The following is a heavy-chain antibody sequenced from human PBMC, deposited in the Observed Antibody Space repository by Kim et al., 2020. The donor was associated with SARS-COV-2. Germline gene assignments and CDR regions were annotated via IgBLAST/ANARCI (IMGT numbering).Heavy chain of an antibody. CDR2: INAGNGNT. CDR3: ARDLASPPMHGTDYYGTDV. CDR1: GYTFTSYA. J-gene: IGHJ6*02. D-gene: IGHD1-1*01. V-gene: IGHV1-3*01. Sequence: ASVKVSCKASGYTFTSYAMHWVRQAPGQRLEWMGWINAGNGNTKYSQKFQGRVTITRDTSASTAYMELSSLRSEDTAGYYCARDLASPPMHGTDYYGTDVWGQGTTVSVS.